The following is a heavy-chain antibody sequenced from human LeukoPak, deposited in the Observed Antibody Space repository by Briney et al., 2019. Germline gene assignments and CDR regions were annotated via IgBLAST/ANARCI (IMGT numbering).Heavy chain of an antibody. J-gene: IGHJ4*02. CDR3: ARDAVDIAVAGTFDY. Sequence: ASVKVSCKASGYTFTGYYMHWVRQALGQGLEWMGWINPNSGGTNYAQKFQGRVTMTRDTSISTAYMELSRLRSDDTAVYYCARDAVDIAVAGTFDYWGQGTLVTVSS. V-gene: IGHV1-2*02. CDR1: GYTFTGYY. CDR2: INPNSGGT. D-gene: IGHD6-19*01.